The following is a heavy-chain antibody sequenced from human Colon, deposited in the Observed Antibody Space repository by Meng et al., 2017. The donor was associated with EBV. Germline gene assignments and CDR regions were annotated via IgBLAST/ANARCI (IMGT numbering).Heavy chain of an antibody. CDR3: AINLNAGPSENRFDP. CDR2: TYSGGST. Sequence: VELVGSGVGLTPPGGSLRLSCAASGFTVSSNYISWVRQAPVKGLACVSFTYSGGSTYYADSVQGRFTISRDNSNTPVSLHMTSLKDEDTAVYYCAINLNAGPSENRFDPWGQGTLVTVSS. V-gene: IGHV3-53*01. D-gene: IGHD1-1*01. CDR1: GFTVSSNY. J-gene: IGHJ5*02.